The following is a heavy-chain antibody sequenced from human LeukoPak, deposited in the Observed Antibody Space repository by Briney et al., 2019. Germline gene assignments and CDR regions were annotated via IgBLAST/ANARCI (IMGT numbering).Heavy chain of an antibody. CDR2: ISSSDNTI. J-gene: IGHJ4*02. V-gene: IGHV3-48*02. Sequence: GGSLRLSCAASGFAFSDYSMNWVRQAPGKGLEWVSYISSSDNTIHYADSVKGRFTVSRDNAKDSLYLEMNSLRDEDTAVYYCARVHRGYSYGRLDYWGQGTLVTVSS. CDR3: ARVHRGYSYGRLDY. CDR1: GFAFSDYS. D-gene: IGHD5-18*01.